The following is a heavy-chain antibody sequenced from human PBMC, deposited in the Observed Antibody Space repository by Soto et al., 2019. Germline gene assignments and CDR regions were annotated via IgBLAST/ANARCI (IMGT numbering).Heavy chain of an antibody. J-gene: IGHJ3*02. Sequence: GGSLRLSYAASGFTFSDHYMAWVRQAPGKGLEWVGRSRNKANSYITEYVASVKGRFTISRDDSKNSLSLQMNSLKTEDTAVYYCTRLRYCNSTTCRGAFDIWGQGTMVTVSS. CDR3: TRLRYCNSTTCRGAFDI. CDR2: SRNKANSYIT. V-gene: IGHV3-72*01. D-gene: IGHD2-2*01. CDR1: GFTFSDHY.